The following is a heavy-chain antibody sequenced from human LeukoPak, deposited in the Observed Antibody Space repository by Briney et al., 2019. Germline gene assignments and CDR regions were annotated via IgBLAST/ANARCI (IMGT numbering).Heavy chain of an antibody. Sequence: GGSLRLSCAASGFTFSSYGMHWVRQAPGKGLEWVAVISYDGSNKYYADSVKGRFTISRDNSKNTLYLKMNSLRAEDTAVYYCAKGAIVATIRYYFDYWGQGTLVTVSS. CDR1: GFTFSSYG. J-gene: IGHJ4*02. CDR2: ISYDGSNK. V-gene: IGHV3-30*18. CDR3: AKGAIVATIRYYFDY. D-gene: IGHD5-12*01.